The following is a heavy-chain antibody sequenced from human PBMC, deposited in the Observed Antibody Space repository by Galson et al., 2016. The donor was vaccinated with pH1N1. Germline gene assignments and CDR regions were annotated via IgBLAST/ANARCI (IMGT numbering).Heavy chain of an antibody. D-gene: IGHD5-12*01. J-gene: IGHJ4*02. Sequence: SVKVSCKASGYTVSTYNIHWVRQAPGQGLEWMGIINPTGDTTSYAQRFQGRVTMTRDTATNTDYMELSSLTSEDTAIYYCARDLYSGYAGGRLDYWGQGTLVTVS. CDR2: INPTGDTT. CDR1: GYTVSTYN. V-gene: IGHV1-46*03. CDR3: ARDLYSGYAGGRLDY.